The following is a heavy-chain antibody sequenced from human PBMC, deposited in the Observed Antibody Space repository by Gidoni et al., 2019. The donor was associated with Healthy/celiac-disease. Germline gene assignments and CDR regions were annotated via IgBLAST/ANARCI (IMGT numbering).Heavy chain of an antibody. CDR1: GYTFTRSY. J-gene: IGHJ4*02. V-gene: IGHV1-46*01. Sequence: QVQLVQSGAEVKQPGASVKVSCKASGYTFTRSYLHWVRQAPGQGREWMGRLSPSGGRTSDAKKFQGRVTMTRDTSTSTVYMELSSLRSEDTAVYYCARDRQLMVVVPAAEGFDYWGQGTLVTVSS. CDR2: LSPSGGRT. D-gene: IGHD2-2*01. CDR3: ARDRQLMVVVPAAEGFDY.